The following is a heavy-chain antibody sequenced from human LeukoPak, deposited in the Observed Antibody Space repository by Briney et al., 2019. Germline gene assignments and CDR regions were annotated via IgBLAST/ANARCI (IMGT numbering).Heavy chain of an antibody. CDR3: TRAVAGHPD. J-gene: IGHJ4*02. Sequence: PSETLSLTCAVSGVPFSNYYWSWVRHSPTKGLEWIGEINHSGYTNYNPSLKSRVTISIDTSKNQFSLMLTSVTAADTAVYYCTRAVAGHPDWGQGTLVTVSS. D-gene: IGHD6-19*01. CDR2: INHSGYT. CDR1: GVPFSNYY. V-gene: IGHV4-34*01.